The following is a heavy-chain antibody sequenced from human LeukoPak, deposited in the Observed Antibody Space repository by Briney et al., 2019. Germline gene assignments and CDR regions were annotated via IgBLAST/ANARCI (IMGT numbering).Heavy chain of an antibody. CDR2: ITTSSSYM. J-gene: IGHJ4*02. Sequence: GGSLRLSCAASGFTFSAYNMNWVRRTPGKGLEWVSSITTSSSYMFYADSVRGRFTISRDNAENSLYLQMNSLRDEDTAVYYCARDQTPFVWGQGILVTVSS. CDR1: GFTFSAYN. CDR3: ARDQTPFV. V-gene: IGHV3-21*01.